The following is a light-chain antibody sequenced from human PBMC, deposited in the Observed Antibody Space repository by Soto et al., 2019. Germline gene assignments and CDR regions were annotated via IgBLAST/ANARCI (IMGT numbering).Light chain of an antibody. Sequence: EIVRTQSPAPLSVSPGERATLSCRASQSVSSNLAWYQQKPGQAPRLLIYGASTRATGIPAGFSGSGSGTEFTLTISSLQSEDFAVYYCQQYNNWRTFGQGTKV. CDR3: QQYNNWRT. V-gene: IGKV3-15*01. CDR2: GAS. J-gene: IGKJ1*01. CDR1: QSVSSN.